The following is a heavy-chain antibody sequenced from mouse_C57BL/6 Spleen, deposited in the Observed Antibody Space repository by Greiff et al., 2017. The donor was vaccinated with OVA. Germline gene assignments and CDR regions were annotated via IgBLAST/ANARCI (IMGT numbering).Heavy chain of an antibody. J-gene: IGHJ1*03. CDR2: ISSGSSTI. CDR1: GFTFSDYG. V-gene: IGHV5-17*01. D-gene: IGHD4-1*01. CDR3: ARVGSWYFDV. Sequence: EVKVVESGGGLVKPGGSLKLSCAASGFTFSDYGMHWVRQAPEKGLEWVAYISSGSSTIYYADTVKGRFTISRDNAKNTLILQMTSLRSEDTAMYYCARVGSWYFDVWGTGTTVTVSS.